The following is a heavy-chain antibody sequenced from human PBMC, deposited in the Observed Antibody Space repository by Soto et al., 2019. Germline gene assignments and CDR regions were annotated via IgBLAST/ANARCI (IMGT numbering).Heavy chain of an antibody. CDR2: IIPMLGVA. J-gene: IGHJ6*03. CDR3: GRMAEMVAVVKGYYYYMDV. Sequence: QVPLVQSGAEVKKPGSSVKVSCKASGDTFSNHTISWVRQAPGQGLEWMGRIIPMLGVANYAQKFQGRVTITADKNTSTADFEESSLRTAETAVFYYGRMAEMVAVVKGYYYYMDVWGKGTTVTVSS. V-gene: IGHV1-69*02. CDR1: GDTFSNHT. D-gene: IGHD2-21*01.